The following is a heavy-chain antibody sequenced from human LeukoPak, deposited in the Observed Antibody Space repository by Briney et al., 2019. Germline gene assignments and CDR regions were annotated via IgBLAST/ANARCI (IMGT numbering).Heavy chain of an antibody. D-gene: IGHD2-15*01. Sequence: PGGSLRLSCAASGLTFSNAWMSWVRQAPGKGLEWVGRIKSKTDGGTTDYAVPVKGRFTVSRDDSKNTLYLRMNSLKTEDTGVYYCTTGGDVVVVGTRVFDIWGQGTMVTVSS. CDR1: GLTFSNAW. V-gene: IGHV3-15*05. CDR3: TTGGDVVVVGTRVFDI. J-gene: IGHJ3*02. CDR2: IKSKTDGGTT.